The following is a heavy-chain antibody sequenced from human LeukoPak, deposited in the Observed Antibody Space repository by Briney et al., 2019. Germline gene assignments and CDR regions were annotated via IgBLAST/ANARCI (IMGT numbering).Heavy chain of an antibody. CDR2: INSDGSST. V-gene: IGHV3-74*01. J-gene: IGHJ2*01. CDR3: ARAPSGWSDYWYFDL. D-gene: IGHD6-19*01. CDR1: GFTLSRYW. Sequence: GSLRLSCAASGFTLSRYWMHWVRQAPGKGLVWVSCINSDGSSTAYADSVKGRFIISRDNSKNTLFLQMNSLRAEDTAVYYCARAPSGWSDYWYFDLWGRGTLVTVSS.